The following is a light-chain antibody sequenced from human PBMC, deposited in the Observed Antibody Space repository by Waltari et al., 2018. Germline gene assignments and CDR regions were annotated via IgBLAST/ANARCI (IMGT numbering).Light chain of an antibody. CDR1: QAISSW. Sequence: DIQLTQSPSSVSASVGDNVTITCRASQAISSWLAGYQQRPGKAPKLLIYATTSLPSGVPSRFSGSGTGTDFTLTISSLQPEDFATYYCQQSNTFPFTFGPGTIVDIK. CDR3: QQSNTFPFT. J-gene: IGKJ3*01. CDR2: ATT. V-gene: IGKV1D-12*01.